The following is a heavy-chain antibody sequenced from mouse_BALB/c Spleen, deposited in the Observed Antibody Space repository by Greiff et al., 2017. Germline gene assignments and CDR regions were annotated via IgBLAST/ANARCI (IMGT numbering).Heavy chain of an antibody. J-gene: IGHJ4*01. Sequence: EVKLVESGGDLVKPGGSLKLSCAASGFTFSSYGMSWVRQTPDKRLEWVATISSGGSYTYYPDSVKGRFTISRDNAKNTLYLQMSSLKSEDTAMYYCASYDYDGDMDYWGQGTSVTVSS. CDR2: ISSGGSYT. CDR1: GFTFSSYG. D-gene: IGHD2-4*01. V-gene: IGHV5-6*01. CDR3: ASYDYDGDMDY.